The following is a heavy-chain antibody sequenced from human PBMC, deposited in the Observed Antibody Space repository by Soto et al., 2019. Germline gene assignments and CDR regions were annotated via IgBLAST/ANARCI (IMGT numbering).Heavy chain of an antibody. CDR3: AKGVAVGFHFGSSTDRGFDP. V-gene: IGHV3-23*01. J-gene: IGHJ5*02. D-gene: IGHD6-6*01. Sequence: EVQLLESGGGLVQPGGSLRLSCAASGFTFSNYAMSWVRQAPGKGLEWVSIISGSGGTTYHADSVKDRFTISRDNSKNTLFLQMSSLRAEDTAVYYCAKGVAVGFHFGSSTDRGFDPWGQGTLVTVSS. CDR2: ISGSGGTT. CDR1: GFTFSNYA.